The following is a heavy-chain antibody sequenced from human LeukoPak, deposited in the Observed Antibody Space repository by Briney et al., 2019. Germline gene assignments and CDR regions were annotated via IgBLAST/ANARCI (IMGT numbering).Heavy chain of an antibody. CDR1: GYTFTGHY. CDR3: ARGPRWLQAFDY. D-gene: IGHD5-24*01. J-gene: IGHJ4*02. CDR2: INHYSGGT. Sequence: VAAVKVSCMASGYTFTGHYMHWVRPPLGQGLEWMGLINHYSGGTDYSQKFQGRVTMTRDTSISTAYMELSRLRSERTDVYYCARGPRWLQAFDYWGQGTLVTVSS. V-gene: IGHV1-2*05.